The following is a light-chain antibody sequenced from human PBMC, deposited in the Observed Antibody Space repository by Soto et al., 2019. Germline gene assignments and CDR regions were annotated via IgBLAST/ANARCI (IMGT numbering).Light chain of an antibody. V-gene: IGKV1-39*01. CDR1: QSISRN. CDR3: QQSYTTASIT. CDR2: AAS. J-gene: IGKJ5*01. Sequence: DXQMTQSPSSLSASVGDRVTITCRASQSISRNLNWYQHKPGKAPKLLIYAASSLQNGVPSRFSGGGSGTDFTLSISSLQPEDFGTYYCQQSYTTASITFGQGTRLEIK.